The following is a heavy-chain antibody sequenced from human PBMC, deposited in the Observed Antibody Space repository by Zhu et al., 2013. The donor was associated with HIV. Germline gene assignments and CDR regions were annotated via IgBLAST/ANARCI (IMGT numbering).Heavy chain of an antibody. CDR2: INPNSGGT. D-gene: IGHD3-22*01. Sequence: QVQLVQSGAEVKKPGASLKVSCKASGYTFTGYYMHWVRQAPGQGLEWMGWINPNSGGTNYAQKFQGRVTMTRDTSISTAYMELSRLRSDDTAVYYCASRSAWISMKVVRPWFDPWGQGTLGHRSPQ. CDR1: GYTFTGYY. J-gene: IGHJ5*02. V-gene: IGHV1-2*02. CDR3: ASRSAWISMKVVRPWFDP.